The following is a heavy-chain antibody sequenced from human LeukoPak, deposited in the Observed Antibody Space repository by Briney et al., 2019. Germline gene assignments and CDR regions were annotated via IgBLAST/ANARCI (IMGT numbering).Heavy chain of an antibody. CDR1: GFTFSSYG. Sequence: PGRSLRLSCAASGFTFSSYGMHRVRQAPGKGLEWVAFISYDGSDKTYADSVKGRFTISRDKSKNTLALQMNSLRPEDTAVYYCARAPSGSRYDSGVYFDYWGQGTLVTVSS. V-gene: IGHV3-30*03. D-gene: IGHD3-22*01. CDR3: ARAPSGSRYDSGVYFDY. J-gene: IGHJ4*02. CDR2: ISYDGSDK.